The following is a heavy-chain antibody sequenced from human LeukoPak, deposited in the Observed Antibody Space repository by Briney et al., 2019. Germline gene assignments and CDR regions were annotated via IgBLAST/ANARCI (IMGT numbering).Heavy chain of an antibody. CDR3: ADLGTTYYYDHSTY. CDR2: ISGFGSSP. CDR1: GFSFSNYA. Sequence: GGSLRLSCVASGFSFSNYAMSWVRQAPGKGLEWVSGISGFGSSPYYADSAKGRFTISRDNSKNTLYLQMNSLRAEDTAVYYCADLGTTYYYDHSTYWGRGTLVTVSS. J-gene: IGHJ4*02. V-gene: IGHV3-23*01. D-gene: IGHD3-22*01.